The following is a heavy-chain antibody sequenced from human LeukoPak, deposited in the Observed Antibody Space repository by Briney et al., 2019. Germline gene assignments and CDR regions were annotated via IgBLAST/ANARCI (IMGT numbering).Heavy chain of an antibody. CDR1: GYTFTGYY. V-gene: IGHV1-18*04. Sequence: ASVKVPCKASGYTFTGYYMHWVRQAPGQGLEWMGWISAYNGNTNYAQKLQGRVTMTTDTSTSTAYMELRSLRSEDTAVYYCARGGARWLPYWYFDLWGRGTLVTVSS. J-gene: IGHJ2*01. CDR2: ISAYNGNT. CDR3: ARGGARWLPYWYFDL. D-gene: IGHD5-24*01.